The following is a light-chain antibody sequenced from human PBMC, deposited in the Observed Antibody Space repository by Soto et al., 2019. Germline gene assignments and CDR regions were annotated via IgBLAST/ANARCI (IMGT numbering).Light chain of an antibody. CDR2: CTS. Sequence: EILLTHSPGTLSLSPGERATLSCRASQSDSSNFLAWYQQKPGQAPRLLIYCTSSRAAGLPDRFSGSGSGTDFTITITRLAPEDFAVYYCQQYGSSPRTLGQGTKVEIK. CDR1: QSDSSNF. V-gene: IGKV3-20*01. J-gene: IGKJ1*01. CDR3: QQYGSSPRT.